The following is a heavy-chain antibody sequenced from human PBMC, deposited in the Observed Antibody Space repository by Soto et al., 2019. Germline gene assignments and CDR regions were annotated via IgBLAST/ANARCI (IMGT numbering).Heavy chain of an antibody. D-gene: IGHD3-22*01. CDR3: ARGGTDTSGGPLGLDY. CDR2: TYYRSKWYN. V-gene: IGHV6-1*01. CDR1: GDXVSSKSGA. J-gene: IGHJ4*02. Sequence: QXLSLTCAISGDXVSSKSGAWNWIRQSPSRGLEWLGRTYYRSKWYNEYAESVKSRITINPDTSKNQFSLQLNSVTPEETAMYYCARGGTDTSGGPLGLDYWGQGNLFTVS.